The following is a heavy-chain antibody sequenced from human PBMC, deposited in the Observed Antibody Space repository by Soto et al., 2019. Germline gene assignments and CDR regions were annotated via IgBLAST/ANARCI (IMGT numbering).Heavy chain of an antibody. CDR2: INHSGST. D-gene: IGHD6-13*01. CDR3: ARGAKAAAGSNPAEYFQH. Sequence: QVQLQQWGAGLLKPSETLSLTCAVYGGSFSGYYWSWIRQPPGKGLEWIGEINHSGSTNYNPSLKSRVTISVDTSKNQFSLKLSSVTAADTAVYYCARGAKAAAGSNPAEYFQHWGQGTLVTVSS. CDR1: GGSFSGYY. V-gene: IGHV4-34*01. J-gene: IGHJ1*01.